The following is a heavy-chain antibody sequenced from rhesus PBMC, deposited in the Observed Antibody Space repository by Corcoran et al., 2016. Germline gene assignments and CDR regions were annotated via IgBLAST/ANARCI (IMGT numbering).Heavy chain of an antibody. CDR1: GGSVSSSNW. V-gene: IGHV4-65*01. CDR3: ARGYSLDS. Sequence: QVQLQESGPGLVKPSETLSLTCAVSGGSVSSSNWWSWIRQHPGKGLEWIGYISGSSGSTYYNPSLSSRVTMSTDTSKNQFSLKLSSVTAADTAVYYCARGYSLDSWGQGVVVTVSS. CDR2: ISGSSGST. J-gene: IGHJ6*01.